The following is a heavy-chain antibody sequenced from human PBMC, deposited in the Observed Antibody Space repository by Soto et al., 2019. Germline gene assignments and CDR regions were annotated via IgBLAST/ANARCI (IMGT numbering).Heavy chain of an antibody. Sequence: GASVKVSCKASGYTFTSYGISWVRQAPGQGLEWMGWISAYNGNTNYAQKLQGRVTMTTDTSTSTAYMELRSLRSDDTAVYYCARDRNYDFWSGYLTGDYWGQGTLVTVSS. CDR3: ARDRNYDFWSGYLTGDY. D-gene: IGHD3-3*01. CDR2: ISAYNGNT. CDR1: GYTFTSYG. V-gene: IGHV1-18*01. J-gene: IGHJ4*02.